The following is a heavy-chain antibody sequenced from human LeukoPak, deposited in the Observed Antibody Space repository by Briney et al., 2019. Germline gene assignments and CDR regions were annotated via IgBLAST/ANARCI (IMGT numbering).Heavy chain of an antibody. V-gene: IGHV3-53*01. D-gene: IGHD5-18*01. J-gene: IGHJ4*02. CDR3: ARDLGRSGDTAMAFDY. Sequence: PGGSLRLSCAASGFTVSSNYMSWVRQAPGKGLEWVSVIYSGGSTYYADSVKGRFTISRDNPKNTLYLQMNSLRAEDTAVYYCARDLGRSGDTAMAFDYWGQGTLDTVSS. CDR1: GFTVSSNY. CDR2: IYSGGST.